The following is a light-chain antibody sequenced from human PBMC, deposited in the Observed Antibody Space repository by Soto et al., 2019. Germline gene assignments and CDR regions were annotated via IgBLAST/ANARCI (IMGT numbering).Light chain of an antibody. Sequence: DIQMTQSPSTLSASVGDRVTITCRASQTISNWLAWYQQKPGKAPKLLIYDASSLEGGVPSRFSGSGSGTESPLPLASLQPVYFATYNCQHYYSYWTSGKGTKVKIK. CDR1: QTISNW. V-gene: IGKV1-5*01. CDR2: DAS. J-gene: IGKJ1*01. CDR3: QHYYSYWT.